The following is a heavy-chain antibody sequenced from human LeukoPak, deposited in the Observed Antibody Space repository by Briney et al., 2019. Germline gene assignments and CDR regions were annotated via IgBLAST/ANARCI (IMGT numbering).Heavy chain of an antibody. D-gene: IGHD6-19*01. J-gene: IGHJ4*02. V-gene: IGHV4-39*07. CDR2: IYYSGST. CDR1: GGSISSSSYY. Sequence: SETLSLTCTVSGGSISSSSYYWGWIRQPPGKGREWIGSIYYSGSTYYNPSLKSRVTISVDTSKNQFSLKLSSVTAADTAVYYCARDSTYSSGSGAFDYWGQGTLVTVSS. CDR3: ARDSTYSSGSGAFDY.